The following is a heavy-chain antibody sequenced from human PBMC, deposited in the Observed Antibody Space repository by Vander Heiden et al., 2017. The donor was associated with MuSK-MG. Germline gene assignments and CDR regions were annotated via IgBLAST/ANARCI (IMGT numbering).Heavy chain of an antibody. CDR2: IWYDGSKK. Sequence: QVQLVESGGGVVQPGRSLRLSCAASGFTFSSYGMHWVRQAPGKGLEWVAVIWYDGSKKYDADSVKGRFTISRDNSKNTLYLKMNSLRAEDKAVYYCATTPTVTTNYWGQGTLVTVSS. CDR1: GFTFSSYG. CDR3: ATTPTVTTNY. J-gene: IGHJ4*02. V-gene: IGHV3-33*01. D-gene: IGHD4-17*01.